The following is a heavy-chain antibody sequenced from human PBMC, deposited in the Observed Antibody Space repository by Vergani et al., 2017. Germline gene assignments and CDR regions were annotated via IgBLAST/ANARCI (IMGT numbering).Heavy chain of an antibody. J-gene: IGHJ4*02. D-gene: IGHD1-26*01. CDR3: ARGKNGKAAPFDY. CDR1: GGSISSSSYY. V-gene: IGHV4-39*07. CDR2: IYYSGST. Sequence: QLQLQESGPGLVKPSETLSLTCTVSGGSISSSSYYWGWIRQPPGKGLEWIGSIYYSGSTYYNPSLKSRVPISVDTSKNQFSLKLSSVTAADTAVYYCARGKNGKAAPFDYWGQGTLVTVSS.